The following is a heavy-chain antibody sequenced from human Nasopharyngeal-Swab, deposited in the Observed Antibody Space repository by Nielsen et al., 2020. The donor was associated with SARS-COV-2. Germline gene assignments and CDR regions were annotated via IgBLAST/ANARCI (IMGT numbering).Heavy chain of an antibody. Sequence: GGSLRISCVASGFTVSSNFVSWVRQAPGKGLEWVSLLKSGGGTFYADSVRGRFTISRDNSRNTVYLQMNSLRAEDTAVYYCARVRQSGAYFPFDSWGLGTLVTVSS. V-gene: IGHV3-53*01. CDR1: GFTVSSNF. D-gene: IGHD1-26*01. J-gene: IGHJ4*02. CDR2: LKSGGGT. CDR3: ARVRQSGAYFPFDS.